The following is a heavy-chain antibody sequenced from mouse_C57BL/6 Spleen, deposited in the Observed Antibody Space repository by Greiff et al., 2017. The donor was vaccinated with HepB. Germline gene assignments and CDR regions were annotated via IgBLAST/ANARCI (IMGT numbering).Heavy chain of an antibody. Sequence: EVKLMESGPGLVKPSQSLSLTCSVTGYSITSGYYWNWIRQFPGNKLEWMGYISYDGSNNYNPSLKNRISITRDTSKNQFFLKLNSVTTEDTATYYCARGRNGYYLDYWGQGTTLTVSS. CDR1: GYSITSGYY. D-gene: IGHD2-2*01. J-gene: IGHJ2*01. CDR3: ARGRNGYYLDY. CDR2: ISYDGSN. V-gene: IGHV3-6*01.